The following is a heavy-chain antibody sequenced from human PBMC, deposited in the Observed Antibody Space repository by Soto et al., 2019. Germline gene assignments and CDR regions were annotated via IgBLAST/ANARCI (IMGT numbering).Heavy chain of an antibody. D-gene: IGHD4-17*01. J-gene: IGHJ3*02. CDR3: ARGDVVFGDDNGALEI. V-gene: IGHV4-31*03. Sequence: QVHLQESGPGLVNPSQTLSLTCTVSDDSVRSDSYYWTWLRQHPGQGLQWIGYIYRNGNAEYSTSLGGRLTISIETTKRRGSRKLRSVTAADAAVYYWARGDVVFGDDNGALEIWGLGTMVTVS. CDR1: DDSVRSDSYY. CDR2: IYRNGNA.